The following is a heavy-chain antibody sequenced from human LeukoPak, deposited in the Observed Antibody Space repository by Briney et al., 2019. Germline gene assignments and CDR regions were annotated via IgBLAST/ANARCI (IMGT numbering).Heavy chain of an antibody. V-gene: IGHV3-23*01. J-gene: IGHJ4*02. Sequence: GGSLRLSCAASGFTFSSYAMSWVRRGRGKGLEWVSVIRGSGGTTNYADSVKGRFTISRDNAKNKLYLQMNSLRAEDTAVYYCARGTWDYWGQGTLVTVSS. CDR3: ARGTWDY. CDR1: GFTFSSYA. CDR2: IRGSGGTT.